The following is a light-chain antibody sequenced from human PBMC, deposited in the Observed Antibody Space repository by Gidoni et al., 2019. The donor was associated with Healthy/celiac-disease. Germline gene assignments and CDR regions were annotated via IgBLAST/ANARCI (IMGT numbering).Light chain of an antibody. CDR3: QQSYSTLWT. CDR2: AAS. V-gene: IGKV1-39*01. Sequence: DIQLPQSPSSLSASVGDRVTITCRASQSISSYFNWYQQKPGKAPKLLIYAASSLKSGVPSRFSGSGSGTDFTLTISSLQPEDFATYYCQQSYSTLWTFGQGTKVEIK. J-gene: IGKJ1*01. CDR1: QSISSY.